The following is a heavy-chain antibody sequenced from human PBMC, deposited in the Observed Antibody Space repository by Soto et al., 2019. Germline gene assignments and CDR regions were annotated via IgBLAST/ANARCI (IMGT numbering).Heavy chain of an antibody. V-gene: IGHV1-69*13. Sequence: GASVKVSCKASGGTFSSYAISWVRQAPGQGLEWMGGIIPIFGTANYAQKFQGRVTITADESTSTAYMELSSLRSEDTAVYYCARGEYYYDSSGYLADAFDIWGQGTMVTVSS. CDR1: GGTFSSYA. D-gene: IGHD3-22*01. CDR3: ARGEYYYDSSGYLADAFDI. CDR2: IIPIFGTA. J-gene: IGHJ3*02.